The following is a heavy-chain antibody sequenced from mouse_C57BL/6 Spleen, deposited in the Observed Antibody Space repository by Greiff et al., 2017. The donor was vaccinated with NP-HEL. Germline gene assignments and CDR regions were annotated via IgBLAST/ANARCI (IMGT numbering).Heavy chain of an antibody. CDR1: GFTFSDYY. CDR3: ARGDYYGSSYAWFAY. CDR2: INYDGSST. Sequence: EVHLVESEGGLVQPGSSMKLSCTASGFTFSDYYMAWVRQVPEKGLEWVANINYDGSSTYYLDSLKSRFIISRDNAKNILYLQMSSLKSEDTATYYCARGDYYGSSYAWFAYWGQGTLVTVSA. J-gene: IGHJ3*01. D-gene: IGHD1-1*01. V-gene: IGHV5-16*01.